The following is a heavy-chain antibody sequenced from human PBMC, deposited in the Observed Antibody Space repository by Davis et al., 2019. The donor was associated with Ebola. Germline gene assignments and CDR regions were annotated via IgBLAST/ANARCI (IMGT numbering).Heavy chain of an antibody. CDR1: GGSINTSRYS. V-gene: IGHV4-39*07. Sequence: MPSETLSLTCTVSGGSINTSRYSWGWIRQPPGKGLEWIGNIYYSGSTNYNPSLKSRVTISIDTSKSQFSLNLSSVTAADTAAYYCARGRGNGYSGYRRAFDYWGQGTLVTVSS. D-gene: IGHD5-12*01. CDR2: IYYSGST. CDR3: ARGRGNGYSGYRRAFDY. J-gene: IGHJ4*02.